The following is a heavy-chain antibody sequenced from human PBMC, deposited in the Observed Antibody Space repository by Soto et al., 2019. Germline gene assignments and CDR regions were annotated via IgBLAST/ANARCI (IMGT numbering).Heavy chain of an antibody. V-gene: IGHV1-69*13. CDR3: ARDRNIVDTISNYYGMDV. CDR1: GGTFSSYA. D-gene: IGHD5-12*01. CDR2: IIPIFGTA. Sequence: AASVKVSCKASGGTFSSYAISWVRQAPGQGLEWMGGIIPIFGTANYAQKFQGRVTITADESTSTAYMELSSLRSEDTAVYYCARDRNIVDTISNYYGMDVWGQGTTVTVSS. J-gene: IGHJ6*02.